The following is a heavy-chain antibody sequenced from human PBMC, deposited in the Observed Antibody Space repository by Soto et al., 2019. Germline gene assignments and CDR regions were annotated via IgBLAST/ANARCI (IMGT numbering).Heavy chain of an antibody. CDR2: IWYDGSNK. V-gene: IGHV3-33*01. CDR1: GFTFITYG. D-gene: IGHD3-22*01. J-gene: IGHJ6*02. CDR3: ARDGWVLHPAYDPWYYYYGMDV. Sequence: AGGSLRLSCAASGFTFITYGVHGVRRPPGRGREGGAVIWYDGSNKYYADSVKGRFTISRDNSKNTLYLQMNSLRAEDTAVYYCARDGWVLHPAYDPWYYYYGMDVWGQGTTVTVSS.